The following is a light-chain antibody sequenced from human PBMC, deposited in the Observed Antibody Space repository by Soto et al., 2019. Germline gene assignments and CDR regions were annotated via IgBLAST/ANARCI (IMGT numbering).Light chain of an antibody. CDR1: QSIGKY. CDR2: GAS. CDR3: QQSYSSPFT. Sequence: DIEMTQSPYSLSASVGDRVAITCRASQSIGKYVHWYQQKPGKAPNLLIYGASSLQSGVPSRFSGSGSGTEFTLTISSLQPEDFAHYVCQQSYSSPFTVGPGTTVDVK. J-gene: IGKJ3*01. V-gene: IGKV1-39*01.